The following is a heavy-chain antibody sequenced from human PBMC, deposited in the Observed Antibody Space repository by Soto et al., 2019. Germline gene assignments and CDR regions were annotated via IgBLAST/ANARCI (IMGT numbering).Heavy chain of an antibody. CDR3: AHTESCYPPRRFAD. J-gene: IGHJ4*02. Sequence: QITLKVSGPTLVKPTQTLTLTCTFSWFSLSSSGVGVGWIRPPPGTALEWLALIYWDDDKRFRPSLKSRLTVSRDSSKNQVGPTMTHMHPVDTATWTGAHTESCYPPRRFADRCQGIRVTGPS. D-gene: IGHD3-10*01. CDR2: IYWDDDK. V-gene: IGHV2-5*02. CDR1: WFSLSSSGVG.